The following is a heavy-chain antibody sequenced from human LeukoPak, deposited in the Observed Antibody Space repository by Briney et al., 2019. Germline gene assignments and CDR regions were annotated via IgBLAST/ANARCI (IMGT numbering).Heavy chain of an antibody. J-gene: IGHJ4*02. D-gene: IGHD3-10*01. CDR2: ISGSGGST. V-gene: IGHV3-23*01. Sequence: PGGSRRLSCAASGFTFSSYAMSWVRQAPGKGLEWVSTISGSGGSTYYAHSVKGRFTISRDNSENTVYLQMSSLRAEDTAVYYCAKDGYGSKSYIDLDYWGQGTLLTVSS. CDR1: GFTFSSYA. CDR3: AKDGYGSKSYIDLDY.